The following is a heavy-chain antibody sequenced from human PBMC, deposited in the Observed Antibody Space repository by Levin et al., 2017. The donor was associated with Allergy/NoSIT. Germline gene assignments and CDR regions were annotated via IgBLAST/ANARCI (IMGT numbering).Heavy chain of an antibody. CDR3: VRDVVGVDY. CDR1: GFTVSSNY. CDR2: IYSGGST. J-gene: IGHJ4*02. V-gene: IGHV3-53*01. Sequence: ASVKVSCAASGFTVSSNYMSWVRQAPGKGLEWVSVIYSGGSTYYADSVKGRFTISRDNSKNTLYLQMNSLRAEDTAVYYCVRDVVGVDYWGQGTLVTVSS. D-gene: IGHD2-21*01.